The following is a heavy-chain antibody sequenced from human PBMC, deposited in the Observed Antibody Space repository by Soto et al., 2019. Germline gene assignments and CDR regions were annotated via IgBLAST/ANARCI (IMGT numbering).Heavy chain of an antibody. D-gene: IGHD3-16*01. V-gene: IGHV3-23*01. CDR2: ISGSGGRT. CDR3: AKGGYYSLFDI. CDR1: GFPFSSYA. J-gene: IGHJ3*02. Sequence: RRLSCVASGFPFSSYAMSWVRQTPGKGLEWVSGISGSGGRTYYADSVKGRFTISRDNSNNTLSLQMHILRVEDTAVYFCAKGGYYSLFDIWGQGTMVTVSS.